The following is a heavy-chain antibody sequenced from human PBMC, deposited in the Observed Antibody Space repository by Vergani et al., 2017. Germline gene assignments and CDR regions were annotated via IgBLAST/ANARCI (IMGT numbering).Heavy chain of an antibody. D-gene: IGHD2-2*01. V-gene: IGHV3-11*06. CDR2: ISSSSSYI. Sequence: QVQLVESGGGLVKPGGSLRLSCAASGFTFSDYYMNWVRQAPGKGLEWVSSISSSSSYIYYADSVKGRFTISRDNAKNSLYLQMNSLRAEDTAVYYCARDRLFCSSTSCYSQAWYFDLWGRGTLVTVSS. CDR3: ARDRLFCSSTSCYSQAWYFDL. CDR1: GFTFSDYY. J-gene: IGHJ2*01.